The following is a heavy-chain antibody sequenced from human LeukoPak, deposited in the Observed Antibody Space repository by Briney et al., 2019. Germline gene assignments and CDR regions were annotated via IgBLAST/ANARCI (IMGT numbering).Heavy chain of an antibody. CDR2: IKSKTDGGTT. D-gene: IGHD6-13*01. J-gene: IGHJ1*01. CDR3: TTDRQQLALVEYFQH. V-gene: IGHV3-15*01. Sequence: GGSLRLSCAASGFTFSNAWMSWVRQAPGKGLEWVGRIKSKTDGGTTDYAAPMKGRFTISRDDSKNTLYLQMNSLKTEDTAVYYCTTDRQQLALVEYFQHWGQGTLVTVSS. CDR1: GFTFSNAW.